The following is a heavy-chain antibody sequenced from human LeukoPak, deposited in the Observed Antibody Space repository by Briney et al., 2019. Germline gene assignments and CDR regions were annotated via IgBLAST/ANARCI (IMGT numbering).Heavy chain of an antibody. CDR1: GVSFSGYS. CDR3: ARAIPGTGY. CDR2: ISPSGAT. Sequence: PSETLSLTCAVHGVSFSGYSWTLIRQPPGKGLEWIGEISPSGATDYSPSLKSRVTISIDTSKNQFSLNLNSVTAADTAVYYCARAIPGTGYWGQGTLVTVSS. D-gene: IGHD6-13*01. V-gene: IGHV4-34*01. J-gene: IGHJ4*02.